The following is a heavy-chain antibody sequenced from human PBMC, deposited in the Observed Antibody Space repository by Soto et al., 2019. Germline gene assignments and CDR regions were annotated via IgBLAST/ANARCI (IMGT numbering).Heavy chain of an antibody. J-gene: IGHJ4*01. Sequence: QVQLVQSGAEVKKPGASVKVSCKASGYTFTSYGISWVRQAPGQGLDWMGWISAYNGNTNYAQKLHGRVTMTTDTSPSTSFMELRSPRSDDAAVYYCAIDWTGRLVYWGHGTLVTFSS. CDR3: AIDWTGRLVY. CDR1: GYTFTSYG. D-gene: IGHD2-8*02. CDR2: ISAYNGNT. V-gene: IGHV1-18*01.